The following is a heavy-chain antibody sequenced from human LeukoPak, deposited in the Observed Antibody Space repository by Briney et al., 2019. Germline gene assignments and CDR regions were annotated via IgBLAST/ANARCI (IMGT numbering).Heavy chain of an antibody. J-gene: IGHJ4*02. CDR3: ARGIIAAAGLDY. D-gene: IGHD6-13*01. V-gene: IGHV1-8*01. CDR2: MSPNSGNT. CDR1: GYTFTSYD. Sequence: ASVKVSCKASGYTFTSYDINWVRQATGQGLEWMGWMSPNSGNTGYARKFQGRVTMTRNTSISTAYMELSSLGSEDTAVYYCARGIIAAAGLDYWGQGTLVTVSS.